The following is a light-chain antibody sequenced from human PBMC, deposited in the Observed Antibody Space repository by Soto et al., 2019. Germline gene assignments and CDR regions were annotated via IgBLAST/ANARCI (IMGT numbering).Light chain of an antibody. CDR1: TSDVGSHNF. J-gene: IGLJ2*01. CDR2: EVT. Sequence: QSALTQPASVSGSPGQSITISCTGTTSDVGSHNFVSWYQQLPGKAPKLLIYEVTNRPSGTSNRFSGSKSGNTASLTISGLQAEDEADYYCSSFTNSIVVFGGGTQLTVL. V-gene: IGLV2-14*01. CDR3: SSFTNSIVV.